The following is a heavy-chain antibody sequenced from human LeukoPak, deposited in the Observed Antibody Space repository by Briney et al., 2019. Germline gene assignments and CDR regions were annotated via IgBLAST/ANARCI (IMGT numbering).Heavy chain of an antibody. CDR2: IYYSGST. J-gene: IGHJ4*02. V-gene: IGHV4-59*01. D-gene: IGHD1-26*01. CDR1: GFTFSSYS. CDR3: AREFDVGAPFDY. Sequence: GSLRLSCAASGFTFSSYSMNWVRQAPGKGLEWIGYIYYSGSTNYNPSLKSRVTISVDTSKNQFSLKLSSVTAADTAVYYCAREFDVGAPFDYWGQGTLVTVSS.